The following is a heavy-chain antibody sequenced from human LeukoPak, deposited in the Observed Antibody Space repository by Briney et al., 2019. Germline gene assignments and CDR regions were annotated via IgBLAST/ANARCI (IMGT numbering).Heavy chain of an antibody. D-gene: IGHD3-9*01. V-gene: IGHV3-30*02. CDR1: GFTFTSYG. CDR2: IRYDGSNQ. J-gene: IGHJ4*02. Sequence: GGSLRLSCAASGFTFTSYGMHWVRQTPGKGLEWVAFIRYDGSNQYYADSVMGRFTISRDNSKNTLYLQMNSLRAEDTTVYYCAKDSLTGSGPYYFDYWGQGTLVTVSP. CDR3: AKDSLTGSGPYYFDY.